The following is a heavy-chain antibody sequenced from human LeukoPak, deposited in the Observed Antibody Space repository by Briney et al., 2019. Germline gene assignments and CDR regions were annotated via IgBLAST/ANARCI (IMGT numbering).Heavy chain of an antibody. Sequence: SETLSLTCSVSGGSISSSSYFWGWVRQPPGKGLEWIGSIYYSGSTYYKPSLKSRVTISLDTSKNQFSLKLSSVTAADTAVYYCARAYSPPQWSPFDYWGQGTLVTVSS. CDR2: IYYSGST. D-gene: IGHD6-13*01. J-gene: IGHJ4*02. CDR1: GGSISSSSYF. V-gene: IGHV4-39*07. CDR3: ARAYSPPQWSPFDY.